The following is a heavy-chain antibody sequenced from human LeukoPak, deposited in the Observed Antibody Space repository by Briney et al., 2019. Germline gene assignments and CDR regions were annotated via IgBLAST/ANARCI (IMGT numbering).Heavy chain of an antibody. J-gene: IGHJ3*02. V-gene: IGHV6-1*01. D-gene: IGHD6-13*01. Sequence: SQTLSLTCAISGDSVSSNSAAWNWIRQSPSRGLEWLGRTYYRSKWYNDYAVSVKSRITINPDTSKNQFSLQLNSVTPEDTAVYYCARLPAAGTADKSDAFDIWGHGTMVTVSS. CDR1: GDSVSSNSAA. CDR3: ARLPAAGTADKSDAFDI. CDR2: TYYRSKWYN.